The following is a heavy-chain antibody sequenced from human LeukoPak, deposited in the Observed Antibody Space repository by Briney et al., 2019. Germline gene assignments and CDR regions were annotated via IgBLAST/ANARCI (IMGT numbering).Heavy chain of an antibody. CDR1: GFTFSSYG. J-gene: IGHJ3*02. CDR2: IRYDGSNK. D-gene: IGHD3-16*01. CDR3: ARGLVWRFLLDSRRDSFDI. V-gene: IGHV3-30*02. Sequence: GGSLRLSCSASGFTFSSYGMHWVRQAPGKGLEWVAFIRYDGSNKYYADSVKGRFTISRDNSKNTLYLQMNSLRAEDTAVYYCARGLVWRFLLDSRRDSFDIWGQGTTITVSS.